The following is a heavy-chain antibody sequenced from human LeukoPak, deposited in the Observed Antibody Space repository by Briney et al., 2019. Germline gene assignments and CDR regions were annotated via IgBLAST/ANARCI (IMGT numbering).Heavy chain of an antibody. Sequence: GGSLRLSCAASGFTFSSYAMSWVRQAPGKGLEWVSAISGSGGSTYYADSVKGRFTISRDNSKNTLYLQMNSLRAEDTAVYYCAKEAYDSSGYYFDYFDYWGQGTLVTVSS. D-gene: IGHD3-22*01. CDR1: GFTFSSYA. CDR2: ISGSGGST. J-gene: IGHJ4*02. CDR3: AKEAYDSSGYYFDYFDY. V-gene: IGHV3-23*01.